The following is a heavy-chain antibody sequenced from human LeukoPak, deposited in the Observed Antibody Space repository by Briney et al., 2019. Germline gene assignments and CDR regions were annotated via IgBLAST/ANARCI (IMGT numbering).Heavy chain of an antibody. Sequence: ASVKVSCKASGYTFTGYYMHWVRQAPGQGLEWMGWINPNSGGTNHAQKFQGRVTMTRDTSISTAYMELSRLRSGDTAVYYCARGMYYDSSGYRRGWGQGTLVTVSS. V-gene: IGHV1-2*02. CDR3: ARGMYYDSSGYRRG. D-gene: IGHD3-22*01. CDR1: GYTFTGYY. J-gene: IGHJ4*02. CDR2: INPNSGGT.